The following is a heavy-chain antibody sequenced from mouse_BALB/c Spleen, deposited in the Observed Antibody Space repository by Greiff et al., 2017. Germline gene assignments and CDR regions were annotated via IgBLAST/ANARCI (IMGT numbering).Heavy chain of an antibody. V-gene: IGHV5-17*02. CDR2: ISSGSSTI. D-gene: IGHD2-3*01. Sequence: EVMLVESGGGLVQPGGSRKLSCAASGFTFSSFGMHWVRQAPEKGLEWVAYISSGSSTIYYADTVKGRFTISRDNPKNTLFLQMTSLRSEDTAMYYCARSGGYYSYWYFDVWGAGTTVTVSS. CDR1: GFTFSSFG. J-gene: IGHJ1*01. CDR3: ARSGGYYSYWYFDV.